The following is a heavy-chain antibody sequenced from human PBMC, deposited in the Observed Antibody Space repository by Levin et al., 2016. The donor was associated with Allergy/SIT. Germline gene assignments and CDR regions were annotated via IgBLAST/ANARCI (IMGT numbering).Heavy chain of an antibody. J-gene: IGHJ4*02. V-gene: IGHV3-11*03. D-gene: IGHD4-23*01. Sequence: VRQAPGKGLEWVSYISSSSSYTNYADSVKGRFTISRDNAKNSLYLQMNSLRAEDTAVYFCARNIYGGNQPSDYWGQGTLVTVSS. CDR3: ARNIYGGNQPSDY. CDR2: ISSSSSYT.